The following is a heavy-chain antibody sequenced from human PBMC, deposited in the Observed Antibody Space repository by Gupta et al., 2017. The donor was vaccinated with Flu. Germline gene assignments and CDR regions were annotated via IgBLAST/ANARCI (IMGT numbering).Heavy chain of an antibody. CDR3: VRDDELNYYYKGMAF. D-gene: IGHD1-7*01. J-gene: IGHJ6*02. Sequence: EWVSCITGDGGNTYFADSVKGRFTVSRDNSKNTVFLQMNSLRAEDTAVYFCVRDDELNYYYKGMAFWGQGTTVTVS. V-gene: IGHV3-23*01. CDR2: ITGDGGNT.